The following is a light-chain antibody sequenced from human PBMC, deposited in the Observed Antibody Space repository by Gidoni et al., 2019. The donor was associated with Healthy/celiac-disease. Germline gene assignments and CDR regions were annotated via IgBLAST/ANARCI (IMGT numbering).Light chain of an antibody. CDR3: QQRSNWPPGVT. V-gene: IGKV3-11*01. CDR2: DAS. CDR1: QSVSSS. Sequence: ELVLTQSPATLSLSPGERATLSCRASQSVSSSLAWYQQKPGQAPRLLIYDASNRATGIPARFSGSGSGTDFTLTISSLEPEDFAVYYCQQRSNWPPGVTFGPGTKVDIK. J-gene: IGKJ3*01.